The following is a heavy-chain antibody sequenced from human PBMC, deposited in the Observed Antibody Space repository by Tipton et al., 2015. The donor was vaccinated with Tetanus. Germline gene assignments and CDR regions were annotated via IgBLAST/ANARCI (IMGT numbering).Heavy chain of an antibody. CDR3: ARGPYHYGDYYFDY. Sequence: RSLRLSCAASGFTFNNYAMHWVRQAPGKGLEWVAVISYDGSNKYDAESVKGRLTISRDNSNNTLYVQMDSLRAEDTAVYYCARGPYHYGDYYFDYWAGEPWSPSPQ. V-gene: IGHV3-30-3*01. J-gene: IGHJ4*02. D-gene: IGHD4-17*01. CDR1: GFTFNNYA. CDR2: ISYDGSNK.